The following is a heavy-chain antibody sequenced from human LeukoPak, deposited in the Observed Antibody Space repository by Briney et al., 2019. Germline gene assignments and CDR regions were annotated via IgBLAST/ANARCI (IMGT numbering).Heavy chain of an antibody. Sequence: GGSLRLSCAASGFTLSAGYVSWIRQAPGKWREWVSYSSSSGSTTYYAGYVEGRFAISRDNAQNTLYLKMSSLRAEDTAVYYCARRRDFIDYWGQGNLVTVSS. V-gene: IGHV3-11*01. CDR1: GFTLSAGY. CDR3: ARRRDFIDY. CDR2: SSSSGSTT. D-gene: IGHD3/OR15-3a*01. J-gene: IGHJ4*02.